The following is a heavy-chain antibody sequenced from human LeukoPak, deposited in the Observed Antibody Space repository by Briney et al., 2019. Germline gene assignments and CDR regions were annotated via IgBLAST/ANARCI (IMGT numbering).Heavy chain of an antibody. J-gene: IGHJ4*02. CDR3: AKDFEWSYHIDY. CDR2: ISGRGGST. Sequence: PGGSLRLSCAASGFTFSSYAMSWVRQAPGKGLEWVSVISGRGGSTYYADSVKGRFTISRDNSKNTLYLQMNSLRAEDTAIYYCAKDFEWSYHIDYWGQGTLVTVSS. V-gene: IGHV3-23*01. D-gene: IGHD1-26*01. CDR1: GFTFSSYA.